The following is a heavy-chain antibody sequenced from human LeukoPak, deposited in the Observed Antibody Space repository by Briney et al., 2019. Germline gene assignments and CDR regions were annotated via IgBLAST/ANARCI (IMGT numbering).Heavy chain of an antibody. J-gene: IGHJ4*02. Sequence: GGSLRLSCAASGFTFSSYWMYWVRQVPGKGLVWVSPINSDGSTTNYADSVKGRFTISRDNAKNTLYLQMNSLRAEDTAVYYCARGGKGGNYVDYWGQGTLVTVSS. CDR3: ARGGKGGNYVDY. D-gene: IGHD1-26*01. CDR2: INSDGSTT. CDR1: GFTFSSYW. V-gene: IGHV3-74*01.